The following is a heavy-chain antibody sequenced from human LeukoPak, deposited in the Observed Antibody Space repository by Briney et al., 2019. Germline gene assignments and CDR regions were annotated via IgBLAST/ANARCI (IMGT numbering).Heavy chain of an antibody. Sequence: PSETLSLTCTVSGGSISSSSYYWGWIRQPPGKGLEWIGSIYYSGSTYYNPSLKSRVTISVDTSKNQFSLKLSSVTAADTAVYYCARLSYDPDYAHYYFDYWGQGTLVTVSS. CDR3: ARLSYDPDYAHYYFDY. CDR2: IYYSGST. V-gene: IGHV4-39*01. D-gene: IGHD4-17*01. J-gene: IGHJ4*02. CDR1: GGSISSSSYY.